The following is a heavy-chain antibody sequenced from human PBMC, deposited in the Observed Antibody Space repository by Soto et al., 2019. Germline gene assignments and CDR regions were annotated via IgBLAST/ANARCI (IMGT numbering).Heavy chain of an antibody. J-gene: IGHJ4*02. V-gene: IGHV1-2*04. Sequence: VKVSCKASGYTFTGNSLHWVRQAPGQGLEWMGWINPNNGGTNYAQKFRGWVTMTRDTSISTAYMDLSRLKSDDTAVYYCAIQRSGVAYWGQGTQVTVSS. CDR3: AIQRSGVAY. CDR2: INPNNGGT. CDR1: GYTFTGNS. D-gene: IGHD2-15*01.